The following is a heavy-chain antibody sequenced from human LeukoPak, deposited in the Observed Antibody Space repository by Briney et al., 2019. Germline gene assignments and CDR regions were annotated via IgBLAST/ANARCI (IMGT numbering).Heavy chain of an antibody. D-gene: IGHD7-27*01. CDR2: ISGHSGNT. CDR3: ARDFAWGSGGAPIDDNWLDP. CDR1: GYIFSNYG. Sequence: ASVNVSCKASGYIFSNYGITWVRQAPGHGLEWMGWISGHSGNTNYAQKFQDRATMTTDTSTSTAYMELRSLRFDDTAVYYCARDFAWGSGGAPIDDNWLDPWGRGILVTVSS. J-gene: IGHJ5*02. V-gene: IGHV1-18*01.